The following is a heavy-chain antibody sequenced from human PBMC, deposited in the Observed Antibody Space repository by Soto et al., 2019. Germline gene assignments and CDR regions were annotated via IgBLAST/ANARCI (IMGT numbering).Heavy chain of an antibody. CDR2: MNPNSGNT. J-gene: IGHJ5*02. CDR3: ARVYYDFWSGLRWFDP. Sequence: ASVKVSCKASGYTFTSYDINWVRQATGQGLEWMGWMNPNSGNTGYAQKFQGRVTMTRNTSISTAYMELSSLRSEDTALYYCARVYYDFWSGLRWFDPWGQGTLVTVSS. D-gene: IGHD3-3*01. V-gene: IGHV1-8*01. CDR1: GYTFTSYD.